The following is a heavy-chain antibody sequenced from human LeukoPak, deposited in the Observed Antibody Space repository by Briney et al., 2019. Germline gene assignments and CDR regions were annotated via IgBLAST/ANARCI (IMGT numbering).Heavy chain of an antibody. CDR1: GFTFSSYW. CDR2: IKQDGSEK. D-gene: IGHD3-9*01. Sequence: GGSLRLSCAASGFTFSSYWMSWVRRAPGKGLEWVANIKQDGSEKYYVDSVKGRFTISRDNAKNSLYLQMNSLRAEDTAVYYCARTLHYDILTGYSPTPYYFDYWGQGTLVTVSS. V-gene: IGHV3-7*03. CDR3: ARTLHYDILTGYSPTPYYFDY. J-gene: IGHJ4*02.